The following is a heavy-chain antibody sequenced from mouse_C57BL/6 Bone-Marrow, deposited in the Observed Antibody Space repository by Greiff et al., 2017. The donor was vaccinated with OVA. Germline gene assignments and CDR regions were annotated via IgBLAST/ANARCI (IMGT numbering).Heavy chain of an antibody. CDR3: ARVIYYYGSSYVLDY. CDR2: ISYDGSN. J-gene: IGHJ2*01. CDR1: DYSITSGYY. V-gene: IGHV3-6*01. Sequence: EVQLVESGPGLVKPSQSLSLTCSVTDYSITSGYYWNWIRQFPGNKLEWMGYISYDGSNNYNPSLKNRISITRDTSKNQFFLKLNSVTTEDTATYYCARVIYYYGSSYVLDYWGQGTTLTVSS. D-gene: IGHD1-1*01.